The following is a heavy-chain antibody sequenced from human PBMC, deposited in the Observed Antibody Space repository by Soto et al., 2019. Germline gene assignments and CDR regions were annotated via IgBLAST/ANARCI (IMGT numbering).Heavy chain of an antibody. Sequence: EVQLVQSGAEVKKPGESLKISCKGSGYSFTSYWIGWVRQMPGKGLEWMGIIYLADSDTRYSPSFQGQVTISADKSIDTAFLQWSSLKASDTAMYYCARGATWGRTNYYYYYGMDLWGQGTTVTVSS. CDR2: IYLADSDT. CDR1: GYSFTSYW. V-gene: IGHV5-51*01. J-gene: IGHJ6*02. CDR3: ARGATWGRTNYYYYYGMDL. D-gene: IGHD1-26*01.